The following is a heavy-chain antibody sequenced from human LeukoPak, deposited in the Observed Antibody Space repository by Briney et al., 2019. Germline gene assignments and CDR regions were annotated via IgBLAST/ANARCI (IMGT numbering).Heavy chain of an antibody. V-gene: IGHV3-74*01. CDR1: GLTFSSYW. CDR2: INSDGSST. D-gene: IGHD6-19*01. Sequence: GGSLRLSCAASGLTFSSYWMHWVRQAPGKGLVWVSRINSDGSSTSYADSVKGRFTISRDNAKNTLYLQMNSLRAEDTAVYYCARASSGWSPFDYWGQGTLVTVSS. J-gene: IGHJ4*02. CDR3: ARASSGWSPFDY.